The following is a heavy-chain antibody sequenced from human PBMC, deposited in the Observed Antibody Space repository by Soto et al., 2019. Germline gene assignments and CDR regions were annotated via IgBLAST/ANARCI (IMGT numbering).Heavy chain of an antibody. CDR3: ARGRGALGV. CDR1: GGSFSGYY. D-gene: IGHD1-26*01. V-gene: IGHV4-34*01. J-gene: IGHJ6*02. Sequence: SETLSLTCAVYGGSFSGYYWSWIRQPPGKGLEWIGEINHSGSTNYNPSLKSRVTISVDTSKNQFSLKLSSVTAADTAVYYCARGRGALGVWGQGTTVTVSS. CDR2: INHSGST.